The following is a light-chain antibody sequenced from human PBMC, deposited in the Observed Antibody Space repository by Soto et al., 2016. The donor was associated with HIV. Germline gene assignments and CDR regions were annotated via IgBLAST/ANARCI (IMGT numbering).Light chain of an antibody. J-gene: IGLJ3*02. CDR3: QAWDSSAPWV. Sequence: SYELTQPPSVSVSPGQTATISCSGEKLGNKYASWYQQRPGQSPVLVIYQDNKRPSGIPERFSGSNSGNTATLTISGTQAMDEADYYCQAWDSSAPWVFGGGTKLTVL. V-gene: IGLV3-1*01. CDR1: KLGNKY. CDR2: QDN.